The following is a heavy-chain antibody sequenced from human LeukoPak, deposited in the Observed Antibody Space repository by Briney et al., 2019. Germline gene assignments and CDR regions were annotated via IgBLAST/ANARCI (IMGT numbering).Heavy chain of an antibody. V-gene: IGHV4-39*07. CDR2: IYYRGST. CDR3: ANFYSSSWYSYFDS. CDR1: GGSISSTIYY. D-gene: IGHD6-13*01. Sequence: SETLSLTCTVSGGSISSTIYYWGWIRQPPGKGLEWIGSIYYRGSTYYNPSLKSRVAISVDTSKNQFSLKLSSVTAADTAVYYCANFYSSSWYSYFDSWGQGTLVTVSS. J-gene: IGHJ4*02.